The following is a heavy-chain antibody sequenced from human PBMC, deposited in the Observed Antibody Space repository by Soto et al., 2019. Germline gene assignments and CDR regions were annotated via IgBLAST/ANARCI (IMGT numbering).Heavy chain of an antibody. CDR1: GFTFSSYW. Sequence: EVQLVESGGGLVQPGGSLRLSCAASGFTFSSYWMYWVRQAPGKGLVWVSRTNSDGSDTTYADSVKGRFTISRDNAKNTLYRQMTSVSAEDTAVYYWASDRGCSLFDNWGQGALGTVSS. V-gene: IGHV3-74*01. CDR2: TNSDGSDT. J-gene: IGHJ4*02. D-gene: IGHD6-19*01. CDR3: ASDRGCSLFDN.